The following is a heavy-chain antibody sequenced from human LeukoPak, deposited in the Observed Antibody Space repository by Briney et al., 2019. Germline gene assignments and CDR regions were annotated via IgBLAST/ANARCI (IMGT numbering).Heavy chain of an antibody. CDR3: AGTLPGIAAAGTFYY. CDR2: IYHSGST. D-gene: IGHD6-13*01. CDR1: GGSISSSNW. V-gene: IGHV4-4*02. Sequence: PSETLSLTCAVSGGSISSSNWWSWVRQPPGKGLEWIGEIYHSGSTNYNPSLKSRVTISVDKSKNQFSLKLSSVTAADTAVYYCAGTLPGIAAAGTFYYWGQGTLVTVSS. J-gene: IGHJ4*02.